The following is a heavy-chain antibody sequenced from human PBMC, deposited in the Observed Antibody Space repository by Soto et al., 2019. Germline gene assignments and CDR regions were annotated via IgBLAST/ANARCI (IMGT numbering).Heavy chain of an antibody. V-gene: IGHV1-69*13. CDR1: GGTFSSYA. CDR3: ARCSRWLQLGYYFDY. J-gene: IGHJ4*02. CDR2: IIPIFGTA. D-gene: IGHD1-1*01. Sequence: SVKVSCKASGGTFSSYAISWVRQAPGQGLEWMGGIIPIFGTANYAQKFQGRVTITADESTSTAYMELSSLRSEDTAVYYCARCSRWLQLGYYFDYWGQGTLVTVSS.